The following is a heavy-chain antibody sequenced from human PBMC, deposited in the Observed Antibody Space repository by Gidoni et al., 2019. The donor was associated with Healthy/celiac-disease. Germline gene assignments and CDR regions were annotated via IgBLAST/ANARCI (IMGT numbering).Heavy chain of an antibody. Sequence: QVQLVQSGAEVKKPGSSVKVSCKASGGTFRTFTFHWVRQAPGQGLEWMGGIIPVFGTTNYAQRFQDRVTITADKSTGTAYMELRSLKYDDTAVYFCARGPLGSIYYHFYYMDVWGIGTTVTVS. CDR1: GGTFRTFT. V-gene: IGHV1-69*06. CDR2: IIPVFGTT. D-gene: IGHD1-26*01. J-gene: IGHJ6*03. CDR3: ARGPLGSIYYHFYYMDV.